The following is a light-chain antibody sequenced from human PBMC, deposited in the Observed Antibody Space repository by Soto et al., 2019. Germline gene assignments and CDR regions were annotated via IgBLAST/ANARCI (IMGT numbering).Light chain of an antibody. CDR2: DAS. CDR3: QQYDNLPLT. J-gene: IGKJ4*01. CDR1: QDISNS. V-gene: IGKV1-33*01. Sequence: DIQMTQSPSPLSASLGDRVTITCQASQDISNSLIWYQQKPGKAPKLLIYDASHLETGVPSRFSGSGSGTDFTFTISNLQPEDIATYYCQQYDNLPLTFGRGTEVEIK.